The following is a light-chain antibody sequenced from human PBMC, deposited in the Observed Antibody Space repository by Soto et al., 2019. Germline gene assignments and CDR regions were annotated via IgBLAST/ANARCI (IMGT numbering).Light chain of an antibody. CDR2: LNSDGSH. CDR3: QTWGTGVI. V-gene: IGLV4-69*01. Sequence: QSVLTQSPSASASLGASVKLTCTLSSGHSSYAIAWHQQQPEKGPRYLMKLNSDGSHSKGDGIPDRFSGSSSGAERYLTISSLHSEDEADYYCQTWGTGVIFGGGTKLTVL. J-gene: IGLJ2*01. CDR1: SGHSSYA.